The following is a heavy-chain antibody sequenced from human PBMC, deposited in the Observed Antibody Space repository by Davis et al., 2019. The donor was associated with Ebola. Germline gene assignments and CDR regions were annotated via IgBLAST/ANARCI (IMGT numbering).Heavy chain of an antibody. D-gene: IGHD3-10*01. Sequence: GESLKISCAASGFISSHNGMHWVRQAPGKGLEWVAVISYDGSNKYYADSVKGRFTISRDNSKNTLYLQINSLRAEDTAVYYCARGSLWFNPTYYYYGMDVWGQGTTVTVSS. CDR2: ISYDGSNK. CDR3: ARGSLWFNPTYYYYGMDV. V-gene: IGHV3-30*03. J-gene: IGHJ6*02. CDR1: GFISSHNG.